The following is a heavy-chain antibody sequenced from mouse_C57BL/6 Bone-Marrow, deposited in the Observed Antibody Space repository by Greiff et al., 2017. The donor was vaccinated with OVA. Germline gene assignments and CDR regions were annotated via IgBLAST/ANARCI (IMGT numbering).Heavy chain of an antibody. CDR1: GFTFSSYT. J-gene: IGHJ1*03. Sequence: EVKVEESGGGLVKPGGSLKLSCAASGFTFSSYTMSWVRQTPEKRLEWVATISGGGGNTYYPDSVKGRFTISRDNAKNTLYLQMSSLRSEDTALYYCARRGWLPLLGFDVWGTGTTVTVSS. V-gene: IGHV5-9*01. CDR3: ARRGWLPLLGFDV. CDR2: ISGGGGNT. D-gene: IGHD2-3*01.